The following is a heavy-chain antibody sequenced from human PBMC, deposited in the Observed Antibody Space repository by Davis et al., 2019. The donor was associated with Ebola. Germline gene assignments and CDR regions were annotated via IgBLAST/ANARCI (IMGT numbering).Heavy chain of an antibody. D-gene: IGHD6-19*01. CDR2: ISYDGSNK. CDR3: AKGGIAVAGTPRYGMDV. J-gene: IGHJ6*02. Sequence: GGSLRLSCAASGFTFSSYGMHWVRQAPGKGLEWVAVISYDGSNKYYADSVKGRFTISRDNSKNTLYLQMNSLRAEDTAVYYCAKGGIAVAGTPRYGMDVWGQGTTVTVSS. CDR1: GFTFSSYG. V-gene: IGHV3-30*18.